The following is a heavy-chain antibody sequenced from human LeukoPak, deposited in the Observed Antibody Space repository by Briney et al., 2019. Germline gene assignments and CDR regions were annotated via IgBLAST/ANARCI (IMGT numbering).Heavy chain of an antibody. V-gene: IGHV4-34*01. CDR2: INHSGST. CDR1: GGSFSGYY. Sequence: SETLSLTCAVYGGSFSGYYWSWIRQPPGKGLEWTGEINHSGSTNYNPSLKSRVTISVDTSKNQFSLKLSSVTAADTAVYYCATGRSEFDYWGQGTLVTVSS. J-gene: IGHJ4*02. CDR3: ATGRSEFDY.